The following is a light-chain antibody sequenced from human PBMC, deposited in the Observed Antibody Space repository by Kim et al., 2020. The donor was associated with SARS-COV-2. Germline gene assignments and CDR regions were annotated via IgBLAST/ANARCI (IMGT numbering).Light chain of an antibody. CDR2: EDN. V-gene: IGLV6-57*03. CDR3: QSYDRTNVV. J-gene: IGLJ3*02. Sequence: GKTVTIACTRSSGGIASNYVQWYQQCPGSAPTIVIYEDNERPSGVPDRFSGSIDSSSDSASLTISGLKTEDEADYYCQSYDRTNVVFGGGTQLTVL. CDR1: SGGIASNY.